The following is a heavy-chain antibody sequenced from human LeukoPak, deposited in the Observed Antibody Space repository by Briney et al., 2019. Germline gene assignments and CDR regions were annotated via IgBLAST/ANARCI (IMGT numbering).Heavy chain of an antibody. CDR1: GGSISRYY. V-gene: IGHV4-59*12. J-gene: IGHJ4*02. CDR3: ARGNGIAARHFDY. CDR2: IYYSGST. D-gene: IGHD6-6*01. Sequence: SETLSLTCTVSGGSISRYYWSWIRQAPGKGLQWIGYIYYSGSTNYNPSLKSRVTMSVDTSKNQFSLKLSSVTAADTAVYYCARGNGIAARHFDYWGQGTLVTVSS.